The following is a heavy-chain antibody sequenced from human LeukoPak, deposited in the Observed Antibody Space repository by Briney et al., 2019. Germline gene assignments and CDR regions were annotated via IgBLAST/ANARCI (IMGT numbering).Heavy chain of an antibody. J-gene: IGHJ4*02. CDR3: ARVWGFGEFLGY. D-gene: IGHD3-10*01. CDR2: INPNSGGT. CDR1: GYTFTGYY. V-gene: IGHV1-2*02. Sequence: ASVKVSCKASGYTFTGYYMHWVRQAPGQGLKWMGWINPNSGGTNYAQKFQGRVTMTRDTSISTAYMELSRLRSDDTAVYYCARVWGFGEFLGYWGQGTLVTVSS.